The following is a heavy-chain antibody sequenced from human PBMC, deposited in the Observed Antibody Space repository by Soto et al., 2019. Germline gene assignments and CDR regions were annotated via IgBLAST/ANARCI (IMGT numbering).Heavy chain of an antibody. CDR2: IKEDGSEI. Sequence: GGSLRLSCVASGFTFSRYWLTWVRQAPGKGLEWLANIKEDGSEIYYVDSVKGRFTISRDNAKNSLYLQMNSLRAEDTAVYYSARVPHYYDSSGYYFDYFDYWGQGTLVTVSS. CDR3: ARVPHYYDSSGYYFDYFDY. CDR1: GFTFSRYW. D-gene: IGHD3-22*01. J-gene: IGHJ4*02. V-gene: IGHV3-7*01.